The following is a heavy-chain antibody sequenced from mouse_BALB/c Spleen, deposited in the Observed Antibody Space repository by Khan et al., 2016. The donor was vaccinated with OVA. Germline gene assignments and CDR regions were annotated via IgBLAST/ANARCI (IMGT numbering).Heavy chain of an antibody. D-gene: IGHD2-12*01. J-gene: IGHJ1*01. V-gene: IGHV14-3*02. CDR2: SAPANGNT. CDR3: ARPTYDPRDFEV. CDR1: GFNIKDTY. Sequence: VQLKESGAELVKPGASVKLSCTATGFNIKDTYLHWVKQRLEQGMVWSGRSAPANGNTQYDPKFQGQAAITSDTSSNKSYLQLNSLTSEDTAIYYCARPTYDPRDFEVWGAGTTVTVSS.